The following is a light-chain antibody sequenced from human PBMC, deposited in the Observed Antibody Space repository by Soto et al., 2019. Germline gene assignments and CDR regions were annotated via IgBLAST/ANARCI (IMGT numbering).Light chain of an antibody. CDR2: EVS. J-gene: IGLJ1*01. Sequence: QSVLTQPASVSGSPGQSITISCTGTSRDVGNYNYVSWYQQDAGKAPKLIIYEVSNRPSGVSSRFSGSKSDNTASLTISGLQAEYEADYYCSSYTSTSTLYVFGTGTKVTV. CDR1: SRDVGNYNY. CDR3: SSYTSTSTLYV. V-gene: IGLV2-14*01.